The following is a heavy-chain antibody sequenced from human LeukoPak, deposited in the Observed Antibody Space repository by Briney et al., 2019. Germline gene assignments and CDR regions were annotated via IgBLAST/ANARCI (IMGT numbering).Heavy chain of an antibody. CDR1: GYTFTSYD. Sequence: ASVTVSCKASGYTFTSYDINWVRQATGQGLEWMGWMNPNSGNTGYAQKFQGRVTMTRNTSISTAYMELSSLTSEDTAVYYCARDGSGSYYDRGWFDPWGQGTLVTVSS. D-gene: IGHD3-10*01. CDR2: MNPNSGNT. CDR3: ARDGSGSYYDRGWFDP. V-gene: IGHV1-8*01. J-gene: IGHJ5*02.